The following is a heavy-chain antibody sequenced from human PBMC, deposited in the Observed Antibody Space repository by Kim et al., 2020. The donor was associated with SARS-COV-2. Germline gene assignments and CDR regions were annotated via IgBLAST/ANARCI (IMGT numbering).Heavy chain of an antibody. CDR3: VKKSDNSGYYFNY. Sequence: GGSLRLSCVASGFTFSSYSMSWVRQAPGKGLECVSLISDNAGRTYYADSVKGRFTISRDNSKNTLYLQMNSLRAEDTAVYYCVKKSDNSGYYFNYWG. J-gene: IGHJ4*01. CDR1: GFTFSSYS. V-gene: IGHV3-23*01. D-gene: IGHD3-22*01. CDR2: ISDNAGRT.